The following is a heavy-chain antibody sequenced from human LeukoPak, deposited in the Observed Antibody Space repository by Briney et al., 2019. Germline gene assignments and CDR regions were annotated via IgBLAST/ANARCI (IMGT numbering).Heavy chain of an antibody. Sequence: GGSLRLSCAASGFSFNTYSMTWVRQAPGKGLEWVSIISRTSESTFYADSVKGRFTISRDNAKNTLCLQMNSLRAEDTAVYYCARDFALWFGELSRDYWGQGTLVTVSS. CDR2: ISRTSEST. J-gene: IGHJ4*02. CDR3: ARDFALWFGELSRDY. D-gene: IGHD3-10*01. CDR1: GFSFNTYS. V-gene: IGHV3-21*01.